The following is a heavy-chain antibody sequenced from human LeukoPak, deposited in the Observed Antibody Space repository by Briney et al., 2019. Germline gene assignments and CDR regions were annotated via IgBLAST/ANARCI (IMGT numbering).Heavy chain of an antibody. Sequence: PSETLSLTCSVSGGSISSNTYYWGWIRQTPGKGLEWIGSIHYSGSTYYNPSLKSRVTISVDTSKNQFSLKLSSVTAADTAVYYCARGPPEKVAGAYYFDYWGQGTLVTVSS. CDR3: ARGPPEKVAGAYYFDY. CDR2: IHYSGST. V-gene: IGHV4-39*07. CDR1: GGSISSNTYY. J-gene: IGHJ4*02. D-gene: IGHD6-19*01.